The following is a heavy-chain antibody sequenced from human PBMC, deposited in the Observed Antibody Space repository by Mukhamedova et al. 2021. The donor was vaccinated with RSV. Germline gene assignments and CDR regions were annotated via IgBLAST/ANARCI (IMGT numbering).Heavy chain of an antibody. D-gene: IGHD4-17*01. CDR2: IDPQSADT. J-gene: IGHJ3*01. CDR3: AQTYLGDPGALVT. Sequence: EYMGWIDPQSADTNYEQNFQGRVTLTRDLSDTTAYMEMTSLRSDDTALYYCAQTYLGDPGALVTWGQGTQVTVS. V-gene: IGHV1-2*02.